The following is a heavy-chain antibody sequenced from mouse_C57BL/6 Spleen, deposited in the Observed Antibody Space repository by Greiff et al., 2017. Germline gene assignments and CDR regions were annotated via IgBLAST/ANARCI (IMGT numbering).Heavy chain of an antibody. Sequence: DVQLQESGPELVKPGASVKIPCKASGYTFTDYNMDWVKQSHGKSLEWIGDINPNNGGTIYNQKFKGKATLTVDKSSSTAYMERRSLTSEDTAVYYGARGAYYGSSYGFAYWGQGTLVTVSA. CDR2: INPNNGGT. V-gene: IGHV1-18*01. CDR3: ARGAYYGSSYGFAY. D-gene: IGHD1-1*01. J-gene: IGHJ3*01. CDR1: GYTFTDYN.